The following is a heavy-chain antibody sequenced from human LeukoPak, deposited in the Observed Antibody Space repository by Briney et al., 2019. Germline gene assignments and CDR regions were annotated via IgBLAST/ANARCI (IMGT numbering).Heavy chain of an antibody. D-gene: IGHD3-22*01. CDR3: AKLYYYDSSGYSGDWFDP. Sequence: GGSLRLSCAASGFTFSSYGMHWVRQAPGKGLEWVSAISGSGGSTYYADSVKGRFTISRDNSKNTLYLQMNSLRAEDTAVYYCAKLYYYDSSGYSGDWFDPWGQGTLVTVSS. CDR1: GFTFSSYG. V-gene: IGHV3-23*01. J-gene: IGHJ5*02. CDR2: ISGSGGST.